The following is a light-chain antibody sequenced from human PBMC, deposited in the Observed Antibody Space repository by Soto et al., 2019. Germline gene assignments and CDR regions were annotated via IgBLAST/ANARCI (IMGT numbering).Light chain of an antibody. CDR2: AAS. J-gene: IGKJ4*01. CDR3: PQNYITPLT. V-gene: IGKV1-39*01. Sequence: DVLFTQSPSPLSASDGDRVSISCQASRAITNHFNRYQQKPGTAPILPVYAASTLETGVPSRFQGSGTWAHFTLTLDNFQPKDVATYFFPQNYITPLTFGGGTTVDIK. CDR1: RAITNH.